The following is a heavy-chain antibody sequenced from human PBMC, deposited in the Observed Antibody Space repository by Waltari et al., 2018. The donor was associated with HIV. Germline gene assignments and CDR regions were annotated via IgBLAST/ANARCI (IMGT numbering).Heavy chain of an antibody. Sequence: QVPLVQSGTEVKKPGASVKVSCKASGYTFINYYLHWVRQAPGRGLEWLGRIDPGGGYTTYAQKFQGRVTMTRDTSTSTVYMELNSLRSDDTAVFYCARSQGYCRGGSCYSFDSWGQGTLVIVSS. CDR1: GYTFINYY. CDR3: ARSQGYCRGGSCYSFDS. CDR2: IDPGGGYT. J-gene: IGHJ4*02. V-gene: IGHV1-46*01. D-gene: IGHD2-15*01.